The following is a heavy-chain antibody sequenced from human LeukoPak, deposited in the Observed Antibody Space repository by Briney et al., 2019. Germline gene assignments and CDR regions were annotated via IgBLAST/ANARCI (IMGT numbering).Heavy chain of an antibody. V-gene: IGHV1-69*04. Sequence: ASVKVSCKASGYTFTSYYMHWVRQAPGQGLEWMGRIIPILGIANYAQKFQGRVTITADKSTSTAYMELSSLRSEDTAVYYCARDGRDGYCFDYWGQGTLVTVSS. J-gene: IGHJ4*02. CDR2: IIPILGIA. D-gene: IGHD5-24*01. CDR1: GYTFTSYY. CDR3: ARDGRDGYCFDY.